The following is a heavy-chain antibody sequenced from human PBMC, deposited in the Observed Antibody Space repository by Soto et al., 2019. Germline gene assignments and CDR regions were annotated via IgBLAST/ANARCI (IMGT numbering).Heavy chain of an antibody. CDR1: GCSISATGVS. J-gene: IGHJ3*02. CDR3: ANSSRYAAFDI. V-gene: IGHV2-5*02. CDR2: ALWDDEK. Sequence: QITLKSSGPALVKDPQKLTESCSFSGCSISATGVSVGWMRQPPGKALVGLALALWDDEKRYSPSLRNRLTITKDTSKHHVVITMTNVDPADTASFSRANSSRYAAFDIWGQGTLVTVSS. D-gene: IGHD3-9*01.